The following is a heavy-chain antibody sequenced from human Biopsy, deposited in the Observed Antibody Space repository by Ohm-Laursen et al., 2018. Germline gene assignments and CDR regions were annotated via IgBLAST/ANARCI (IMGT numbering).Heavy chain of an antibody. V-gene: IGHV3-33*08. CDR3: ARDPIVGCKADGMDV. Sequence: SLRLSCAASVFTFSVYAMHWVRRAPGKGLEWVAIIWYDGSSEYYADSVKGRFIISRDNSKNTVYLQMNSLRVEDTAVYYCARDPIVGCKADGMDVWGRGTTVTVSS. J-gene: IGHJ6*02. D-gene: IGHD1-26*01. CDR2: IWYDGSSE. CDR1: VFTFSVYA.